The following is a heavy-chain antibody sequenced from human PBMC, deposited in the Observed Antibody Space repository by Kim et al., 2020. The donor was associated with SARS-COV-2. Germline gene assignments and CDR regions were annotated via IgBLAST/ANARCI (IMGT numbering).Heavy chain of an antibody. CDR3: ARDRWGAYAFDI. CDR2: IYYSGST. D-gene: IGHD3-16*01. CDR1: GGSISSYY. J-gene: IGHJ3*02. V-gene: IGHV4-59*13. Sequence: SETLSLTCTVSGGSISSYYWSWIRQPPGKGLEWIGYIYYSGSTNYNPSLKCRVTISVDTSKNQFSLKLSSVTAAYTAVYYCARDRWGAYAFDICGQGTMVTLSS.